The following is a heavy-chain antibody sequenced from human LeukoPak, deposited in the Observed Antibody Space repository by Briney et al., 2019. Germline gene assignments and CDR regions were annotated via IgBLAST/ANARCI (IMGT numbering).Heavy chain of an antibody. CDR2: ISSSSSSYI. Sequence: GGSLRLSCAASGFTFSSYSMNWVRQAPGKGLEWVSSISSSSSSYIYYADSVKGRFTISRDNAKNSLYLQMNSLRAEDTAVYYCARGKAGSFMDVWGQGTTVTVSS. CDR1: GFTFSSYS. D-gene: IGHD6-6*01. V-gene: IGHV3-21*01. CDR3: ARGKAGSFMDV. J-gene: IGHJ6*02.